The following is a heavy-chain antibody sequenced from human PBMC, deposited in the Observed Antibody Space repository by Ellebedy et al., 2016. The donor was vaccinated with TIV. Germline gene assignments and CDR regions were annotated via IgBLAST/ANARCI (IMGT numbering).Heavy chain of an antibody. D-gene: IGHD1-26*01. CDR1: GGSISSGGYY. V-gene: IGHV4-31*03. CDR2: IYYSGST. J-gene: IGHJ3*02. CDR3: ARDPLAAVGATGAFDI. Sequence: SETLSLTXTVSGGSISSGGYYWSWIRQHPGKGLEWIGYIYYSGSTYYNPSLKSRVTISVDTSKNQFSLKLSSVTAADTAVYYCARDPLAAVGATGAFDIWGQGTMVTVSS.